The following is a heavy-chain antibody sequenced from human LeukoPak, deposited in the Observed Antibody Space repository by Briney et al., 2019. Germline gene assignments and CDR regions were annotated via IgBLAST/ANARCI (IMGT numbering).Heavy chain of an antibody. D-gene: IGHD3-22*01. CDR1: GFTFDDYT. CDR2: INWDGGSA. V-gene: IGHV3-43*01. CDR3: AKGRGYGSGYYFDY. J-gene: IGHJ4*02. Sequence: GGSLRLSCAASGFTFDDYTMHWVRRAPGKGLQWVSLINWDGGSAYYADSVKGQFTISRDNSKDSLYLQMNSLRTEDTALYYCAKGRGYGSGYYFDYWGQGTLVTVSS.